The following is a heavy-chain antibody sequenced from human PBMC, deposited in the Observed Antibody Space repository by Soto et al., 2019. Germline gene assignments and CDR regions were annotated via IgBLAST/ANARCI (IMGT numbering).Heavy chain of an antibody. V-gene: IGHV4-31*03. CDR2: IHYSGST. J-gene: IGHJ5*02. CDR1: GGSISSGGYY. Sequence: QVQLQESGPGLVKPSQTLSLTCTVSGGSISSGGYYWSWIRQHPGKGLEWIGYIHYSGSTYYTPSLKSRVTMAAATSKNQVSLKLSSVTAADTAVYYCARTSYDSSGTAADPWGQGALVTVSS. CDR3: ARTSYDSSGTAADP. D-gene: IGHD3-22*01.